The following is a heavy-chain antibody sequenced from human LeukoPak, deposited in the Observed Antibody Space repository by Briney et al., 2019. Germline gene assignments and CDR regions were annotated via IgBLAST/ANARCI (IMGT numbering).Heavy chain of an antibody. J-gene: IGHJ4*02. Sequence: GASMKVSCKASGYSFTAYYVHWVRQAPGQGLEWMGWISPNSGATSYAQRFQGRVTMTRDTSISTGYMELSRLRSDDTAVYYCARGYRFGSNPDYWGQGTLVTVSS. CDR2: ISPNSGAT. CDR1: GYSFTAYY. D-gene: IGHD3-10*01. CDR3: ARGYRFGSNPDY. V-gene: IGHV1-2*02.